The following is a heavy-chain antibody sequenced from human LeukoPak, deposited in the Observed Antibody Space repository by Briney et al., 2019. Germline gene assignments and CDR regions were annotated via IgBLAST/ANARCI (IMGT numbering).Heavy chain of an antibody. V-gene: IGHV3-74*01. CDR1: GFAFSNYW. CDR3: ARAIRL. Sequence: GGSLRLSCAASGFAFSNYWLHWVRQAPGKGLEWVARINTHGSSTNYADSVKGRFTISRDNAKNSVYLQMNSLRAEDTGIYYCARAIRLWGQGTLVTVSS. J-gene: IGHJ4*02. D-gene: IGHD1-1*01. CDR2: INTHGSST.